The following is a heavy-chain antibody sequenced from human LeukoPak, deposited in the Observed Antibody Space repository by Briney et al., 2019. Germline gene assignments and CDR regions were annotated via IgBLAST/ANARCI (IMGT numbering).Heavy chain of an antibody. D-gene: IGHD2-15*01. J-gene: IGHJ4*02. Sequence: GGALRLSCAASGFTFSSYAMTWVRQAPGKGLEWVSSTSSGGTYIYYADSVRGRFTISRDNATDSLFLLMNSLRVDDTAVYYCARGRPTGSSRRFVVQWGQGTLVSVSS. CDR3: ARGRPTGSSRRFVVQ. CDR1: GFTFSSYA. V-gene: IGHV3-21*06. CDR2: TSSGGTYI.